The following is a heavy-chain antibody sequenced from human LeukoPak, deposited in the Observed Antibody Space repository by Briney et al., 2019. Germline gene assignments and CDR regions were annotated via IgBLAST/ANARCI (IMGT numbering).Heavy chain of an antibody. J-gene: IGHJ3*02. CDR1: GGSISSSSYY. Sequence: KPSETLSLTCTVPGGSISSSSYYWGWIRQPPGKGLEWIGSIYYSGSTYYNPSLRSRVTISVDTSKNQFSLKLSSVTAADTAVYYWASPGYYDRQAFDIWGQGTMVTVSS. D-gene: IGHD3-22*01. CDR2: IYYSGST. CDR3: ASPGYYDRQAFDI. V-gene: IGHV4-39*01.